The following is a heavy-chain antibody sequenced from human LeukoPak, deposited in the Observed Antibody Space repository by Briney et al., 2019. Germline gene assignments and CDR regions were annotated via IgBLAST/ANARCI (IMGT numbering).Heavy chain of an antibody. J-gene: IGHJ5*02. D-gene: IGHD1-26*01. CDR2: ISDDVGNK. CDR3: ARSGSYEGFWFDP. V-gene: IGHV3-30*03. CDR1: GFTFSSNG. Sequence: GRSLRLSCAASGFTFSSNGMHWVRQAPGKGLEWVAVISDDVGNKYYADSVKGRFTISRDNSKNTVYLQMNSLRAEDTAVYYCARSGSYEGFWFDPWGQETLVTVSS.